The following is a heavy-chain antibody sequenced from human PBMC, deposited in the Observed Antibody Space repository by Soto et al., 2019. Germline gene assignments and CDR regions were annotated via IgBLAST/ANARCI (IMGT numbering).Heavy chain of an antibody. Sequence: PSETLSLTCAVYGGSFSGYYWSWIRQPPGKGLEWIGEINHSGSTNYNPSLKSRVTISVDTSKNQFSLKLSSVTAADTAVYYCARGGALDYGSGSYYYFDYWGQGTLVTV. D-gene: IGHD3-10*01. CDR1: GGSFSGYY. V-gene: IGHV4-34*01. CDR2: INHSGST. CDR3: ARGGALDYGSGSYYYFDY. J-gene: IGHJ4*02.